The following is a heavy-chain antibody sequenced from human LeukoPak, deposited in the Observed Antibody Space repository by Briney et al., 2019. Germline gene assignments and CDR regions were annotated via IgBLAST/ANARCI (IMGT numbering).Heavy chain of an antibody. J-gene: IGHJ4*02. V-gene: IGHV3-48*04. Sequence: GGSLRLSCAASGFTFSSYSMNWVRQAPGKGLEWVSYISSSSSTIYYADSVKGRFTISRDNAKNSLYLQMNSLRAEDTAVYHCARGRRFLEWLPDYWGQGTLVTVSS. CDR1: GFTFSSYS. CDR3: ARGRRFLEWLPDY. CDR2: ISSSSSTI. D-gene: IGHD3-3*01.